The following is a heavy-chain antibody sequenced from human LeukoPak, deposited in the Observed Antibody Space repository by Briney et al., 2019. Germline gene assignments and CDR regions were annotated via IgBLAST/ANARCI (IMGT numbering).Heavy chain of an antibody. Sequence: GESLRLSCATSGFTFSRFSMRWVRQPPGKGLEWVASIYVTGGYINYADSVKGRVTISRDNAKNSVYLQMSSLRAEDTAVYYCAREFNTVGNFDYWGQGTLVTVSS. CDR3: AREFNTVGNFDY. CDR2: IYVTGGYI. D-gene: IGHD3-10*01. CDR1: GFTFSRFS. V-gene: IGHV3-21*01. J-gene: IGHJ4*02.